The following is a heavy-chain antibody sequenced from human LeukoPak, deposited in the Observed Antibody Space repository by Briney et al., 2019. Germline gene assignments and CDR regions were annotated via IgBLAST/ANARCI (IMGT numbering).Heavy chain of an antibody. V-gene: IGHV1-8*01. J-gene: IGHJ4*02. Sequence: GASVKVSCKASGYTFTSYDINWVRQAPGRGLEWMGWMNPNSGNTGYAQKFQGRVTMTRDTSISTAYMELSSLRSEDTAVYYCARVTPDFWSGYRNYWGQGTLVTVSS. CDR1: GYTFTSYD. CDR2: MNPNSGNT. CDR3: ARVTPDFWSGYRNY. D-gene: IGHD3-3*01.